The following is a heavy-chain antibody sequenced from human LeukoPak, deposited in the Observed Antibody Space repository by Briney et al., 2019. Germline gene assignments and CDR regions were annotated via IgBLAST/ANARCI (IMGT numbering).Heavy chain of an antibody. CDR2: ISYSGANS. V-gene: IGHV3-23*01. CDR3: ARDVQLST. D-gene: IGHD3-16*02. CDR1: GFTVSSDY. Sequence: GGSLRLSCAASGFTVSSDYVTWVRQAPGEGLEWVSLISYSGANSYYTDSVRGRFTISRDNSKDTLFLQMNSLRAEDTAIYYCARDVQLSTWGLGTMVTVSS. J-gene: IGHJ3*01.